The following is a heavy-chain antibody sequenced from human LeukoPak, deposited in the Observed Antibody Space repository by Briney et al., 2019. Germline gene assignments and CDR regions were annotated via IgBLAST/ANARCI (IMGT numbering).Heavy chain of an antibody. Sequence: QAGGSLRLSCAASGFTFSSYWMSWVRQAPGKGLEWVAVISYDGSNKYYADSVKGRFTISRDNSKNTLYLQMNSLRAEDTAVYYCARGLGYPGSSWSGEDYWGQGTLVTVSS. CDR1: GFTFSSYW. V-gene: IGHV3-30-3*01. D-gene: IGHD6-13*01. J-gene: IGHJ4*02. CDR2: ISYDGSNK. CDR3: ARGLGYPGSSWSGEDY.